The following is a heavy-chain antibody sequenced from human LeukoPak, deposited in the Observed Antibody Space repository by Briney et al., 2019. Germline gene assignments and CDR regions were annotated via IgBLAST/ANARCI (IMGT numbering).Heavy chain of an antibody. CDR2: IHHSGST. V-gene: IGHV4-34*01. D-gene: IGHD2-21*02. Sequence: PSETLSLTCAVCGGSFNDYYWSWIRQSPGTGLEWIGEIHHSGSTNYNSSLESRVTISVDTSKNQFSLKLSSVTAADTAVYYCARHGTCIGGDCYWYFQHWGQGTLVTVSS. CDR1: GGSFNDYY. J-gene: IGHJ1*01. CDR3: ARHGTCIGGDCYWYFQH.